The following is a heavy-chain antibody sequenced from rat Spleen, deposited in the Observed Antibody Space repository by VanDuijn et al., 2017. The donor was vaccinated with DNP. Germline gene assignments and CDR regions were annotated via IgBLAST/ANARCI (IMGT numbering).Heavy chain of an antibody. J-gene: IGHJ4*01. V-gene: IGHV5-25*01. CDR1: GFTFSNYD. D-gene: IGHD1-11*01. CDR3: ARHGWPEMDA. CDR2: ISPSGGRT. Sequence: EVQLVESGGGLVQPGRSLKLSCAASGFTFSNYDMAWVRQAPTKGLEWVASISPSGGRTYYRDSVKGRFTVSRDNAKSSLYLQMDSLRSEDTATYYCARHGWPEMDAWGQGTSVTVSS.